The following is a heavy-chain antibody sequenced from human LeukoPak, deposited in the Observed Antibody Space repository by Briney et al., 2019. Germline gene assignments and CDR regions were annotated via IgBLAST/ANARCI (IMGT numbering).Heavy chain of an antibody. D-gene: IGHD2-2*01. CDR1: GGSITIHGYY. V-gene: IGHV4-31*03. Sequence: SETLSLTCTVSGGSITIHGYYWSWLRQHPGKGLEWIVYIYYSGSTYYNPSLKSRVTISVDTSKNQFSLKLTSVTAADTAVYYCARDPGYCRSTTCYGGAFNIWGQGTMVTVSS. CDR3: ARDPGYCRSTTCYGGAFNI. CDR2: IYYSGST. J-gene: IGHJ3*02.